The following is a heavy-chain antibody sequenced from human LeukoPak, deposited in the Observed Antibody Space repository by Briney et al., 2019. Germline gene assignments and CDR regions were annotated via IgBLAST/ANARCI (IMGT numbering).Heavy chain of an antibody. CDR3: ARAAHGYSF. D-gene: IGHD5-18*01. J-gene: IGHJ4*02. CDR1: GVSISSNLW. Sequence: SGTLSLTCAVSGVSISSNLWWTWVRQPPGKGLEWIAEIHHSGSINYNPSLKSRVTISVDTSKNQFSLKLSSVTAADTAVYYCARAAHGYSFWGQGTLVTVSS. V-gene: IGHV4-4*02. CDR2: IHHSGSI.